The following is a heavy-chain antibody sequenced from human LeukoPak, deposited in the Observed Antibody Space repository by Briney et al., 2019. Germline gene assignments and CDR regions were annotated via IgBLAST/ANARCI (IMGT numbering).Heavy chain of an antibody. V-gene: IGHV4-59*01. CDR3: ARDRGLTKSGGVGFGY. CDR2: IYYSGST. Sequence: SETLSLTCTVSGGSISSYYWSWIRQPPGKGLEWIGYIYYSGSTNYNPSLKSRVTISVDTSKNQFSLKLSSVTAADTAVYYCARDRGLTKSGGVGFGYWGQGTLVTVSS. CDR1: GGSISSYY. J-gene: IGHJ4*02. D-gene: IGHD3-10*02.